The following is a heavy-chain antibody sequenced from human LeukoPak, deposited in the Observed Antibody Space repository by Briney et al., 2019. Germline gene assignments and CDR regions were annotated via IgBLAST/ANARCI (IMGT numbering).Heavy chain of an antibody. CDR1: GFTFSSYE. CDR3: ATSKYSGSY. D-gene: IGHD1-26*01. CDR2: ISGSGGRI. Sequence: GGSLRLSCAASGFTFSSYEMNWVRQAPGKGLEWVSAISGSGGRIYYGASVKGRFTISRDNSKNTLNLQMNSLRAEDTAVYYCATSKYSGSYWGQGTLVTVSS. V-gene: IGHV3-23*01. J-gene: IGHJ4*02.